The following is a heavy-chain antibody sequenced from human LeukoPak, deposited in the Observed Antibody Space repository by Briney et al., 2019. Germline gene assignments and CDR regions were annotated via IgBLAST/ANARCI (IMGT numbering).Heavy chain of an antibody. J-gene: IGHJ4*02. CDR2: INHSGST. Sequence: SETLFLTCAVYGGSFSGYYWSWLRQPPGKGLEWIGEINHSGSTNYNPSLKSRVTISVDTSKNQFSLKLSSVTAADTAVYYCARAHPAAGFDYWGQGTLVTVSS. CDR1: GGSFSGYY. V-gene: IGHV4-34*01. CDR3: ARAHPAAGFDY. D-gene: IGHD6-13*01.